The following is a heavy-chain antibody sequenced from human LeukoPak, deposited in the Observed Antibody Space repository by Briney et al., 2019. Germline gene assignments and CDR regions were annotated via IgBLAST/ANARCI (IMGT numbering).Heavy chain of an antibody. CDR1: GFTFSSYA. D-gene: IGHD3-22*01. CDR3: ARDRGYFDSSNYYHPGYFDY. V-gene: IGHV3-23*01. CDR2: ISGSGGST. J-gene: IGHJ4*03. Sequence: GGSLRLSCAASGFTFSSYAMSWVRQAPGKGLEWVSAISGSGGSTYYADSVKGRFTISRDNSESTLYLQMNSLRAEDTAVYYCARDRGYFDSSNYYHPGYFDYWGQGALVTVSS.